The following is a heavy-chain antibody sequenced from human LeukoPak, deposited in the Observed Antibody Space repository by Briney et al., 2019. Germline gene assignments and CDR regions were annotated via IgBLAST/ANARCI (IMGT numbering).Heavy chain of an antibody. CDR3: ARGVYDILTGCYPPPSDWFDP. CDR2: IYTSGST. D-gene: IGHD3-9*01. CDR1: GGSISSYY. J-gene: IGHJ5*02. Sequence: SETLSLTCTVSGGSISSYYWSWIRQPAGKGLEWIGRIYTSGSTNYNPSLKSRVTMSVDTSKNQFSLKLSSVTAADTAVYYCARGVYDILTGCYPPPSDWFDPWGQGTLVTVSS. V-gene: IGHV4-4*07.